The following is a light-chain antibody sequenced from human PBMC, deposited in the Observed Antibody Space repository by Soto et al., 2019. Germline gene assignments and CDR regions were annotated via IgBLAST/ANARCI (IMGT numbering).Light chain of an antibody. CDR2: AAS. Sequence: DIQMTQSPSSLSASVGDRVTITCRASQSISSYLNWYQQKQGKXXKXXIYAASSLQSGVPSRFSGIRYGTAGTITISSLQPEDFATYDCQQSYSTLLTFGGGTKVDIK. CDR3: QQSYSTLLT. J-gene: IGKJ4*01. CDR1: QSISSY. V-gene: IGKV1-39*01.